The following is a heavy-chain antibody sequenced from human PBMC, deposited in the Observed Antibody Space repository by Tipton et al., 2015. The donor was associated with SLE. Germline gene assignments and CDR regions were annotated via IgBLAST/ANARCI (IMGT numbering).Heavy chain of an antibody. Sequence: SLRLSFAASGFTFNSFVLNLVRQAPGKWLEWVSFISSTSSYTFYADSVKGRFTISRDNAKNSLFLQMNSLRAEDTAVYYCTRDGGGDYPKGVMDVWGKGNTVTVSS. J-gene: IGHJ6*04. V-gene: IGHV3-21*01. CDR2: ISSTSSYT. CDR3: TRDGGGDYPKGVMDV. D-gene: IGHD2-21*02. CDR1: GFTFNSFV.